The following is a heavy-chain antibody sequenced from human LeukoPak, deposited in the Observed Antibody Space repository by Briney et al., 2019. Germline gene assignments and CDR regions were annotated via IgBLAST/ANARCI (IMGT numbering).Heavy chain of an antibody. J-gene: IGHJ6*02. CDR3: ARGPIQLWIHNAMDV. CDR2: TRSKAYRGTT. V-gene: IGHV3-49*04. D-gene: IGHD5-18*01. Sequence: PGGSLRLSCTGSGFIFGDHAMSWVRQAPGKGLEWVGFTRSKAYRGTTEYAASVKGRFTISRDDSASIAYLQMNSLRTEDTAVYYCARGPIQLWIHNAMDVWGQGTTVTVSS. CDR1: GFIFGDHA.